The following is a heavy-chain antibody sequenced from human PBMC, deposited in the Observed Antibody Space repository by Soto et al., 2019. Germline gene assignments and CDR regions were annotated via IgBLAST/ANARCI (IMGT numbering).Heavy chain of an antibody. J-gene: IGHJ4*02. CDR1: GFTFSDYA. Sequence: EVQLLESGGGLVQPGGSLRLSCAASGFTFSDYAMSWVRQAPGKGLEWVSVFSNTGGGTSYADSVKGRFTISRDNSKNMRYLQMTSLRAEDTAVYYCAKGRGLPSECDYWGQGTLVTVSS. CDR2: FSNTGGGT. CDR3: AKGRGLPSECDY. V-gene: IGHV3-23*01.